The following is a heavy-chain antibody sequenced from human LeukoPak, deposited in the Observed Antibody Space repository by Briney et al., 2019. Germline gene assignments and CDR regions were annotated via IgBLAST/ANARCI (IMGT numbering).Heavy chain of an antibody. CDR3: ARQGLVHYYYGMDV. CDR2: IYRNGDT. V-gene: IGHV4-59*08. D-gene: IGHD6-19*01. CDR1: GASISSYS. J-gene: IGHJ6*02. Sequence: PSKTLSLTCTVSGASISSYSWSWIRQAPGKGLEWIGYIYRNGDTRYNPFLKSRVTISFDTSENQLSLRLSSVTAADTAVYYCARQGLVHYYYGMDVWGRGTTVTVSS.